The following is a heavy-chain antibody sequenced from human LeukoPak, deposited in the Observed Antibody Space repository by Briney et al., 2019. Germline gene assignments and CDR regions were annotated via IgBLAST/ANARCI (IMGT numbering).Heavy chain of an antibody. D-gene: IGHD3-16*01. CDR3: AKGSYMGENWFDP. CDR1: GFTFSSYG. V-gene: IGHV3-33*06. CDR2: IWYDGSNK. J-gene: IGHJ5*02. Sequence: PGRSPRLSCAASGFTFSSYGMHWVRQAPGKGLEWVAVIWYDGSNKYYADSVKGRLTISRDNSKNTLYLQMNSLRAEDTAVYYCAKGSYMGENWFDPWGQGTLVTVSS.